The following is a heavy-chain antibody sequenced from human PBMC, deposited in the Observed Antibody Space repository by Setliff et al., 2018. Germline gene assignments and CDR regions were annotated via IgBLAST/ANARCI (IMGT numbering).Heavy chain of an antibody. J-gene: IGHJ4*02. D-gene: IGHD3-10*01. V-gene: IGHV1-69*06. Sequence: SVKVSCKASGGTFSSYAISWVRQAPGQGLEWMGGIIPIFGTANYAQKFQGRVTITADKSTSTAYMELSSLRSEDTAVYYCAARCSSTSCRYYYGSGSSVPFDYWGQGTLVTVS. CDR3: AARCSSTSCRYYYGSGSSVPFDY. CDR2: IIPIFGTA. CDR1: GGTFSSYA.